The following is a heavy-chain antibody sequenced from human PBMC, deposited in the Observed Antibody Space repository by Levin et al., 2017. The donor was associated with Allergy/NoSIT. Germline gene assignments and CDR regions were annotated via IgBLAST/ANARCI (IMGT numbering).Heavy chain of an antibody. Sequence: PGESLKISCQGSGYTFTSYWLAWVRHVPGKGLEWLGIIYPGDSDTIYSPSFQGHVTISADRSTNTAYLQWSSLKASDTAIYFCAREGGGGAMNFWGQGTLVTVSS. J-gene: IGHJ4*02. CDR2: IYPGDSDT. V-gene: IGHV5-51*01. CDR1: GYTFTSYW. D-gene: IGHD1-26*01. CDR3: AREGGGGAMNF.